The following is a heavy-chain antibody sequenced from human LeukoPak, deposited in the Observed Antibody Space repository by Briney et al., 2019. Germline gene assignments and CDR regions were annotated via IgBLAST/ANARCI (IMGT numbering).Heavy chain of an antibody. D-gene: IGHD2-21*02. Sequence: SETLSLTCAVSGGSINTNYWNWIRQSPGKGLEWIGDISNIGSTHYNPSLKSRVTISRDTSKNQFSLTLRFVTAADTAVYYCARGVTGRDRLAYFYYLDVWGKGTRVTVSS. CDR2: ISNIGST. J-gene: IGHJ6*03. V-gene: IGHV4-59*01. CDR3: ARGVTGRDRLAYFYYLDV. CDR1: GGSINTNY.